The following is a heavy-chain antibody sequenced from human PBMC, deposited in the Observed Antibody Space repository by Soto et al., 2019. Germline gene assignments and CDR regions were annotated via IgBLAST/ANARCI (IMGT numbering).Heavy chain of an antibody. Sequence: ASVKVPCKASGYTFTSYCMHWVRQAPGQGLEWMGIINPSGGSTSYAQKFQGRVTMTRDTSTSTVYMELSSLRSEDTAVYYCAREEVVVVPAARVDRWFQPWGEGPPVTVS. CDR3: AREEVVVVPAARVDRWFQP. CDR2: INPSGGST. CDR1: GYTFTSYC. V-gene: IGHV1-46*01. J-gene: IGHJ5*02. D-gene: IGHD2-2*01.